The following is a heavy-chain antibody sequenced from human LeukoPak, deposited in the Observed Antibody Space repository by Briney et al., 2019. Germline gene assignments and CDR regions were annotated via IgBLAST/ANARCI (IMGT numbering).Heavy chain of an antibody. D-gene: IGHD3-9*01. CDR3: ATEGVLRYFDWLLVN. V-gene: IGHV1-24*01. J-gene: IGHJ4*02. CDR2: FDPEDGET. CDR1: GYTLTELS. Sequence: ASVKVSCKVSGYTLTELSMHWVRQAPGKGLEWMGGFDPEDGETIYAQKFQGRVTMTEDTSTDTAYMELGSLRSEDTAVYYCATEGVLRYFDWLLVNWGQGTLVTVSS.